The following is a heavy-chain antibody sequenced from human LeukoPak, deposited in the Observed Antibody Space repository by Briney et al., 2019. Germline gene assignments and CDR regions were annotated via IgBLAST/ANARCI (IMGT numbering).Heavy chain of an antibody. V-gene: IGHV3-7*01. CDR1: VFTFRNYW. Sequence: GGSLRLSCAASVFTFRNYWMTWVRQAPGKGLEWVANIKQDGSDKNYVDSVKGRFTISRDNAKNTLYLQMNSLRAEDTAVYYCARERTTGYGDYVSYWGQGTLVTVSS. CDR2: IKQDGSDK. D-gene: IGHD4/OR15-4a*01. CDR3: ARERTTGYGDYVSY. J-gene: IGHJ4*02.